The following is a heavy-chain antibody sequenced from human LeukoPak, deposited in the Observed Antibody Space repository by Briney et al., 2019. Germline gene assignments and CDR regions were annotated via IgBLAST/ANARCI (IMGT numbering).Heavy chain of an antibody. CDR2: IYYSGST. J-gene: IGHJ6*03. V-gene: IGHV4-59*01. CDR1: GGSISSYY. D-gene: IGHD2-15*01. Sequence: SETLSLTGTVSGGSISSYYWSWIRQPPGKGLEWIGYIYYSGSTNYNPSLKSRVTISVDTSKNQFSLKLSSVTAAATAVYYCGRGTYYYMDVWGKGTTVTVSS. CDR3: GRGTYYYMDV.